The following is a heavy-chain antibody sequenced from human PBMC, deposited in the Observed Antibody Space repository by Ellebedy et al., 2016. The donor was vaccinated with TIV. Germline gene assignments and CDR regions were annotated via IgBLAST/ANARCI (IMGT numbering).Heavy chain of an antibody. D-gene: IGHD5-24*01. CDR3: ARQSQKMATIPGDLGY. CDR2: ISGRAAST. V-gene: IGHV3-23*01. Sequence: GESLKISCVASGFTFNKNAMSWVRQAPGKGLEWVSVISGRAASTYYADSVKGRFTISRDNAKNSLYLQMNSLRAEDTAVYYCARQSQKMATIPGDLGYWGQGTLVTVSS. CDR1: GFTFNKNA. J-gene: IGHJ4*02.